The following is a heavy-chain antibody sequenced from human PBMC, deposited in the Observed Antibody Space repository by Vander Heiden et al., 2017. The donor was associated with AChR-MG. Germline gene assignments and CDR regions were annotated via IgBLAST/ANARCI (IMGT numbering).Heavy chain of an antibody. CDR2: IGSTGGGE. D-gene: IGHD3-16*01. CDR3: VRLQFSDNSAGDYDDDGFDV. J-gene: IGHJ3*01. Sequence: EVRPLESGGGLSPPGGSLTLSCAASGFTFRTYAMSWVRQAPGKGLEYVSVIGSTGGGEAYGDPVKGRCGISRDNSRNIMFLQMNRLTVEDTAIYYCVRLQFSDNSAGDYDDDGFDVWGQGTLVSVSS. CDR1: GFTFRTYA. V-gene: IGHV3-23*01.